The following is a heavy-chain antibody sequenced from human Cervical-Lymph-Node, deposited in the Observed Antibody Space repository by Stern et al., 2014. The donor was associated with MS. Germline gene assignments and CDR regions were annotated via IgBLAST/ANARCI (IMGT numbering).Heavy chain of an antibody. Sequence: VQLVQSGAEVKKPGASVKVSCKASGYSFTGSYIHWLRLAPGQGLEWMGWINPRGGVTKYAQNFQGRVTVTMDTSISTAYMELSSLKADDTAIYYCARQSTSSYYYSYGMDVWGPGTTVTVSS. J-gene: IGHJ6*02. V-gene: IGHV1-2*02. CDR2: INPRGGVT. D-gene: IGHD5-24*01. CDR3: ARQSTSSYYYSYGMDV. CDR1: GYSFTGSY.